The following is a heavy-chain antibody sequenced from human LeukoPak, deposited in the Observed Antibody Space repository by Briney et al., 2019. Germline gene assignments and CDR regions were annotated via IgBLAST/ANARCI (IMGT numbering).Heavy chain of an antibody. J-gene: IGHJ4*02. Sequence: PSETLSLTCTVPGGSISSYYWSWIRQPPGKGLEWIGYIYYSGSTNYNPSLKSRVTISVDTSKNQFSLKLSSVTAADTAVYYCARFGPVIAAAAPDYWGQGTLVTVSS. CDR3: ARFGPVIAAAAPDY. CDR1: GGSISSYY. V-gene: IGHV4-59*01. CDR2: IYYSGST. D-gene: IGHD6-13*01.